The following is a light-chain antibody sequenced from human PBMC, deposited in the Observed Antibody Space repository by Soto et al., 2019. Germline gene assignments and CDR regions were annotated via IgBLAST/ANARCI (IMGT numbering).Light chain of an antibody. CDR1: QSISNY. J-gene: IGKJ1*01. V-gene: IGKV1-39*01. CDR2: AAP. CDR3: QQSFSPLWT. Sequence: DIQMTQSPSSLSASVGDRVTSTCRASQSISNYLNWYQQKPGKAPKLLIYAAPSMQSGVPSRFSGSGSETDFTLTISSLQPDDSATYYCQQSFSPLWTFGQGTKVEV.